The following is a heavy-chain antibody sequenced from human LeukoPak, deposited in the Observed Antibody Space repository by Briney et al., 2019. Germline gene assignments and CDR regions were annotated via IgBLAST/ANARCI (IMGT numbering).Heavy chain of an antibody. CDR2: ISYDGSNK. CDR3: ASPSCSGGSCYMGSFDY. V-gene: IGHV3-30*03. Sequence: GGSLRLSCAASGFTFSSYGMHWVRQAPGKGLEWVAVISYDGSNKYYADSVKGRFTISRDNAKNSLYLQMNSLRAEDTAVYYCASPSCSGGSCYMGSFDYWGQGTLVTVSS. D-gene: IGHD2-15*01. CDR1: GFTFSSYG. J-gene: IGHJ4*02.